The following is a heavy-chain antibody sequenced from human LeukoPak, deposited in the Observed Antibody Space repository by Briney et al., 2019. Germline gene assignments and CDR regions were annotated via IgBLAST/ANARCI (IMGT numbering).Heavy chain of an antibody. Sequence: GASVKVSCKASGYTSTDYYMHWVRQAPGQGPEWMGRIKPNSGGTNYAQKFQGRVTMTRDTSISTAYMELRRLRSDDTAVYYCARDKAVAGTGIYYWGQGTLVTVSS. J-gene: IGHJ4*02. CDR3: ARDKAVAGTGIYY. CDR1: GYTSTDYY. V-gene: IGHV1-2*06. D-gene: IGHD6-19*01. CDR2: IKPNSGGT.